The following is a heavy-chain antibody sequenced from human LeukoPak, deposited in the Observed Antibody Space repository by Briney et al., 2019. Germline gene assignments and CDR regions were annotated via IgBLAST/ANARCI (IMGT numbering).Heavy chain of an antibody. V-gene: IGHV1-69*05. CDR3: ARDPNLQPAPGTYTFDY. CDR1: GGTFSSYA. J-gene: IGHJ4*02. D-gene: IGHD6-13*01. Sequence: SVKVSCKASGGTFSSYAISWVRQAPGQGLEWMGRIIPIFGTANYAQEFQGRVTITTDESTSTAYMELSSLRSEDTAVYYCARDPNLQPAPGTYTFDYWGQGTLVTVSS. CDR2: IIPIFGTA.